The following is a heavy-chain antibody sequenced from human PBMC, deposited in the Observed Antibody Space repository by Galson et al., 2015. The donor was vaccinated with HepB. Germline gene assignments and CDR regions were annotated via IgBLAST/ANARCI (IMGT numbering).Heavy chain of an antibody. J-gene: IGHJ6*02. CDR1: GYRFTNYW. CDR3: ARKDYGTGSMDV. Sequence: QSGAEVKKPGESPKISCKSSGYRFTNYWIGWVRQMSGKGLEWMGIIYPYDSDTRYNPSFRGQVTFSADTSTDTAYLRWNSLKASDTAMYYCARKDYGTGSMDVWGQGTPVTVSS. V-gene: IGHV5-51*01. D-gene: IGHD3-10*01. CDR2: IYPYDSDT.